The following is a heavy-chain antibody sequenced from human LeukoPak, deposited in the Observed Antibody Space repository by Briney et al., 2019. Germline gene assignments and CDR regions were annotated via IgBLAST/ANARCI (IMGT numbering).Heavy chain of an antibody. Sequence: ASVKVSRKASGGTFSGYAISWVRQAPGQGLEWMGRIIPILGIANYAQKFQGRVTITADKSTSTAYMELSSLRSEDTAVYYCATKMGVLWFGELLYWGQGTLVTVSS. J-gene: IGHJ4*02. D-gene: IGHD3-10*01. V-gene: IGHV1-69*04. CDR2: IIPILGIA. CDR1: GGTFSGYA. CDR3: ATKMGVLWFGELLY.